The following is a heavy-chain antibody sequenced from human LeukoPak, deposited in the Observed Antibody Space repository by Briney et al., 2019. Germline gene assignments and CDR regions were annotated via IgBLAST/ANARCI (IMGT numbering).Heavy chain of an antibody. Sequence: GASVKVSCKVSGYSLTDLSTNWVRQAPGKGLEWMGGFDPEHGETIYAENFRGRVTMTEDTSSDTAYMELSSLRSEDTAVYYCATSDVGPAVDLDYWGQGTLVTVFS. CDR3: ATSDVGPAVDLDY. J-gene: IGHJ4*02. D-gene: IGHD2-15*01. CDR1: GYSLTDLS. CDR2: FDPEHGET. V-gene: IGHV1-24*01.